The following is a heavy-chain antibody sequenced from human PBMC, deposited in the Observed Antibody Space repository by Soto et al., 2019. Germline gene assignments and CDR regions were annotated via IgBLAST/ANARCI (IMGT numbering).Heavy chain of an antibody. V-gene: IGHV4-30-2*01. Sequence: SETLSLTCAVSGGSISSGGYSWSWIRQPPGKGLEWIGYIYHSGSTYYNPSLKSRVTISVDRSKNQFSLKLSSVTAADTAVYYCARRTKVYCSGGSCHVVFDIWGQGTMVTVSS. J-gene: IGHJ3*02. CDR3: ARRTKVYCSGGSCHVVFDI. CDR2: IYHSGST. CDR1: GGSISSGGYS. D-gene: IGHD2-15*01.